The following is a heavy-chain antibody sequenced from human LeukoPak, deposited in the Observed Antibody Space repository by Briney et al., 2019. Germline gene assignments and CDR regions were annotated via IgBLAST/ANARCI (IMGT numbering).Heavy chain of an antibody. J-gene: IGHJ4*02. CDR3: ARRGYYDSSGQFDY. CDR1: GGSISSYC. Sequence: PSETLSLTCTVSGGSISSYCWSWIRQPPGKGLEWIGYIYYSGSTNYNPSLKSRVTISVDTSKNQFSLKLSSVTAADTAVYYCARRGYYDSSGQFDYWGQGTLVTVSS. D-gene: IGHD3-22*01. V-gene: IGHV4-59*08. CDR2: IYYSGST.